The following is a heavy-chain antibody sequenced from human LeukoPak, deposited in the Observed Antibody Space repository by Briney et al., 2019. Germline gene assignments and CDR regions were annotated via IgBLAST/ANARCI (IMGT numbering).Heavy chain of an antibody. J-gene: IGHJ6*02. Sequence: HPGGSLRLSCAVSGFTFSRYGIHWVRQAPGKGLEWVAVISYDGSKKYYADSVKGRFTISRDNSKNTLYLQMNSLRTEDAAVYYCTRRTDRDGYYGMDVWGQGTTVTVSS. V-gene: IGHV3-30*03. CDR1: GFTFSRYG. CDR3: TRRTDRDGYYGMDV. D-gene: IGHD5-24*01. CDR2: ISYDGSKK.